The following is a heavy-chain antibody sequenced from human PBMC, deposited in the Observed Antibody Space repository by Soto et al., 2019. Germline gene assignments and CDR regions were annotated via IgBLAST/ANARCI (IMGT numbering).Heavy chain of an antibody. J-gene: IGHJ4*02. V-gene: IGHV4-59*11. D-gene: IGHD5-18*01. CDR1: GGSISSHY. CDR3: ASMRTYGYWYFDY. Sequence: SETLSLTCTVSGGSISSHYWSWIRQSPGKGMEWIGNIDYSGSTNYNPSLTSRVTISVVXXXXXFXLXLXXXTGAXTAVYYCASMRTYGYWYFDYWGQGTLVTVSS. CDR2: IDYSGST.